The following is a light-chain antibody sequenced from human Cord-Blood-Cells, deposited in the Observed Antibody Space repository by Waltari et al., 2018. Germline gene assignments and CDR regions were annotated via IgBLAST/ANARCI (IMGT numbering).Light chain of an antibody. V-gene: IGKV4-1*01. CDR1: QSVLYSSNNKNY. Sequence: DIVMTQSPDSLAVSLGERATINCKSSQSVLYSSNNKNYLAWYQQKPGQPPKLLIYGASTRESGVPDRFSGSGSGTDFTLTISSLQAEDLAVYYCQQYYSTPWTFGQGTKVEIK. J-gene: IGKJ1*01. CDR3: QQYYSTPWT. CDR2: GAS.